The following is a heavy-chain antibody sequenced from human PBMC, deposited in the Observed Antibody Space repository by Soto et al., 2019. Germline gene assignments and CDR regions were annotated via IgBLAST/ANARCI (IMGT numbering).Heavy chain of an antibody. V-gene: IGHV4-61*08. Sequence: SETLSLTCIVSGGSISSGDYYWSWIRQHPGKGLEWIGYISYSGSTYYNPSLKSRVTISADTSKNQFSLRMNSMIAADTAVYYCARADPDASVGYWGQGTLVAVSS. CDR2: ISYSGST. CDR3: ARADPDASVGY. CDR1: GGSISSGDYY. D-gene: IGHD2-15*01. J-gene: IGHJ4*02.